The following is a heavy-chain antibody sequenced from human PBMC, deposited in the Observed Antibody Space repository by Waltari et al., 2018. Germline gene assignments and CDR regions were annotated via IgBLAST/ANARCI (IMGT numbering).Heavy chain of an antibody. CDR1: GYAVNSGFY. CDR3: SRQVLGYCTSAACRRLES. D-gene: IGHD2-2*03. CDR2: VYHDGTT. Sequence: QVQLLESGPGLVKSSETLSLTSDVSGYAVNSGFYWGWIRQAPGEGLEWVATVYHDGTTFYNPSLKSRLSVSMDTSKNQISLTLKSVTAADTAVYHCSRQVLGYCTSAACRRLESWGQGTLVTVSS. V-gene: IGHV4-38-2*01. J-gene: IGHJ4*02.